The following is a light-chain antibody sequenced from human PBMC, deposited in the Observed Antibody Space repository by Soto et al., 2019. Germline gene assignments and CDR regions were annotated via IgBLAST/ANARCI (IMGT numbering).Light chain of an antibody. CDR3: QQSYSTPFT. J-gene: IGKJ3*01. CDR2: AAS. V-gene: IGKV1-39*01. CDR1: QSITNY. Sequence: DIQMTQSPSSLSASIGDRVSITCRASQSITNYLNWYQQIPGKAPNLLIYAASILQSGVPSRFSGSGSGTDCTLTINSLQPEDFATYYCQQSYSTPFTFGPGTRVDIK.